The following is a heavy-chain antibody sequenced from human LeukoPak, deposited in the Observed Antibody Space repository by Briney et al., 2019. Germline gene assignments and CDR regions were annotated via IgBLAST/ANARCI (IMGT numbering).Heavy chain of an antibody. CDR2: IYPSGGST. CDR1: VYTFTSYY. J-gene: IGHJ4*02. CDR3: ARLDGSGSYYDY. Sequence: ASVKVSCKASVYTFTSYYMYWVRQAPGQGLEWMGIIYPSGGSTSYAQKFQGRVSMTRETSTNTIYMELRSLRSEDTAVYYCARLDGSGSYYDYRGQGTLGTVPS. D-gene: IGHD3-10*01. V-gene: IGHV1-46*01.